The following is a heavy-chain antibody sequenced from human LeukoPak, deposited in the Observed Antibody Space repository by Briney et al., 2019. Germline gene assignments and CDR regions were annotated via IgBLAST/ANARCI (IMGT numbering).Heavy chain of an antibody. Sequence: GGSLRLSCAASGFTFSSYGMHWVRQAPGKGLEWVAVISDHGKAKFYADSVKGRFTISRDNSQNTLDLQMNSLRAEDTGVYYCAKELGSGSGSYYDYWGQGILVTVSS. D-gene: IGHD3-10*01. J-gene: IGHJ4*02. V-gene: IGHV3-30*18. CDR2: ISDHGKAK. CDR1: GFTFSSYG. CDR3: AKELGSGSGSYYDY.